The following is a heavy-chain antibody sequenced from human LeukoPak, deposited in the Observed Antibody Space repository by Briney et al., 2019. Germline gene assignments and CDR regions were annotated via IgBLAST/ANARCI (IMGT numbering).Heavy chain of an antibody. Sequence: ASVNVSCQVSGYTLTELSMHWVRQARGKGVEWMGGFDPEDGETIYAQKFQGRVTMTEDTSTDTAYMELSSLRSEDTAVYYCATDPLPPGGYYDYVWGSYHRNWFDPWGQGTLVTVSS. V-gene: IGHV1-24*01. CDR2: FDPEDGET. CDR1: GYTLTELS. CDR3: ATDPLPPGGYYDYVWGSYHRNWFDP. D-gene: IGHD3-16*02. J-gene: IGHJ5*02.